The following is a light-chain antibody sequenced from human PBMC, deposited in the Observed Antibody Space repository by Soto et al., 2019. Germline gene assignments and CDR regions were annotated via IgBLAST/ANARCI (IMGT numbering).Light chain of an antibody. Sequence: EIVMTQSPGTLSVSPGERATLSCRASQSVGNYLAWYQQKPGQAPSLLIYGASTRATGIPARFSGSGSGTEFTLTISRLQSEDFAIYSCQQYHNWPPPFGQGTKVEI. J-gene: IGKJ1*01. CDR2: GAS. CDR1: QSVGNY. V-gene: IGKV3-15*01. CDR3: QQYHNWPPP.